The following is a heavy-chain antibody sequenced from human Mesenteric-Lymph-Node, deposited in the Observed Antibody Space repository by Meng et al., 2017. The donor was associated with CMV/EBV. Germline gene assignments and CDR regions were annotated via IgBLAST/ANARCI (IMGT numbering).Heavy chain of an antibody. CDR1: GGSISSGDYY. V-gene: IGHV4-31*02. D-gene: IGHD2-2*01. Sequence: SGGSISSGDYYWSWIRQHPGKGLEWIGYIYYSGSTYYNPSLKSRVTISVDTSKNRFSLNLSSVTAADTAVYYCARGTPAASSVLGFDYWGQGTPVTVSS. J-gene: IGHJ4*02. CDR3: ARGTPAASSVLGFDY. CDR2: IYYSGST.